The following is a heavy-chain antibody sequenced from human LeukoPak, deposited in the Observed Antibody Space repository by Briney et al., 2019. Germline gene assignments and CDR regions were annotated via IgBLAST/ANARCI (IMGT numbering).Heavy chain of an antibody. J-gene: IGHJ6*02. CDR1: GFTFSSYA. CDR2: ISYDGSNK. V-gene: IGHV3-30-3*02. CDR3: AKTGLQYIPYYYYGMDV. Sequence: GGSLRLSCAASGFTFSSYAMHWVRQAPGKGLEWVAVISYDGSNKYYADSVKGRFTISRDNSQNTLYPQMNSLRAEDTAVYYCAKTGLQYIPYYYYGMDVWGQGTTVTVSS. D-gene: IGHD4-11*01.